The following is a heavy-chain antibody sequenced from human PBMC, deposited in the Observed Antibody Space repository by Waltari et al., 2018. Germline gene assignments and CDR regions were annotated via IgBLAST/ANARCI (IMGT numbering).Heavy chain of an antibody. J-gene: IGHJ4*02. CDR2: ISDGSDYS. CDR1: GLNFRSYS. D-gene: IGHD2-15*01. V-gene: IGHV3-21*01. Sequence: EVQLVESGGGLVKPGGSLRLSCVVSGLNFRSYSMNWVRQAPGKGLEVVSYISDGSDYSYYADSVKGRFTISRDNAKNSLYLQMNRLRTDDTAVYYCARDFYCSDGRCTDYWGQGTLVTVSS. CDR3: ARDFYCSDGRCTDY.